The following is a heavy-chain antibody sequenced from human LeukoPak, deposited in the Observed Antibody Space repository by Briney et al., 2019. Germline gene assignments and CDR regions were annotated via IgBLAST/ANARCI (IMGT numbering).Heavy chain of an antibody. CDR2: IRSKANSYAT. CDR1: GFTFSDYY. V-gene: IGHV3-73*01. CDR3: TRPSISSSYGMDV. D-gene: IGHD2-21*01. J-gene: IGHJ6*02. Sequence: GGSLRLSCAASGFTFSDYYMSWIRQASGKGLEWVGRIRSKANSYATAYAASVKGRFTISRDDSKNTAYLQMNSLKTEDTAVYYCTRPSISSSYGMDVWGQGTTVTVSS.